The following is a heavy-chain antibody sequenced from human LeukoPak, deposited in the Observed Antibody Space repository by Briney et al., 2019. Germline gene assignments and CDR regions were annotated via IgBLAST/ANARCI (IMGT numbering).Heavy chain of an antibody. Sequence: GGSLRLSCTVSGFTVSSNSMSWVRQAPGKGPEWVSFIYSDNTHYSDSVKGRFTISRDNSKNTLYLQMNSPRAEDTAVYYCARRAGAYSHPYDYWGQGTLVTVSS. J-gene: IGHJ4*02. CDR1: GFTVSSNS. D-gene: IGHD4/OR15-4a*01. V-gene: IGHV3-53*01. CDR3: ARRAGAYSHPYDY. CDR2: IYSDNT.